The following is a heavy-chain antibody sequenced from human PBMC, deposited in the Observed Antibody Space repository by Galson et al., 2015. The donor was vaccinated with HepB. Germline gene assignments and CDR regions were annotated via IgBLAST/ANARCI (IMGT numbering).Heavy chain of an antibody. CDR3: ARVVLRFLEWLSHDDY. D-gene: IGHD3-3*01. Sequence: SVKVSCQASGYTFTSSGISWVRQAPGQGLEWMGWISTYNGNTNYAQKLQGRVTMTTDTSTSTAYMELRSLRSDDTAVYYCARVVLRFLEWLSHDDYWGQGTLATVSS. CDR2: ISTYNGNT. V-gene: IGHV1-18*01. CDR1: GYTFTSSG. J-gene: IGHJ4*02.